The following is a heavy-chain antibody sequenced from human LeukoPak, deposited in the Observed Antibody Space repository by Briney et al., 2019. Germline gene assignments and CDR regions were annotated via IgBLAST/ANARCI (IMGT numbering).Heavy chain of an antibody. Sequence: SETLSLTCTVSGVSISNYYWSWIRQPPGKGLEWIGYYYYSGNTNYNPSLKSRVTISVDRSKNQFSLELSSVTAADTAVYYCARDRHVVVPAAPSVGDWFDPWGQGTLVTVSS. V-gene: IGHV4-59*12. CDR1: GVSISNYY. CDR3: ARDRHVVVPAAPSVGDWFDP. CDR2: YYYSGNT. D-gene: IGHD2-2*01. J-gene: IGHJ5*02.